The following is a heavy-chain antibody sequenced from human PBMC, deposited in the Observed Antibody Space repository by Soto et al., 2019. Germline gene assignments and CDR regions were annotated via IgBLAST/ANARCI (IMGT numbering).Heavy chain of an antibody. CDR2: VSSDGGTP. V-gene: IGHV3-64D*06. CDR3: VMGYYFDY. CDR1: GFTFNNYA. J-gene: IGHJ4*02. D-gene: IGHD3-16*01. Sequence: PGGSLRLTCSASGFTFNNYAIPWVRQAPGKGLEYVSTVSSDGGTPYYADSVKGRFTISRDNSKNTLYLQMSSLRAEDTAVYYCVMGYYFDYWGQGTLVTVSS.